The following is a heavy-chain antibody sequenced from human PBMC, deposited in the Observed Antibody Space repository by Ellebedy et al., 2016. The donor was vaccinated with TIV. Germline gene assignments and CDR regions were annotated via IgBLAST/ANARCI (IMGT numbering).Heavy chain of an antibody. CDR1: GYTFTSYD. CDR3: AKDSGKYGWNSEY. Sequence: AASVKVSCKASGYTFTSYDINWVRQATGQGLEWMGWMNPNSGNTGYAQKFQGRVTMTRNTSISTAYMELSSLGSEDTAVYYCAKDSGKYGWNSEYWGQGTQVTVSS. J-gene: IGHJ4*02. V-gene: IGHV1-8*01. CDR2: MNPNSGNT. D-gene: IGHD3-10*01.